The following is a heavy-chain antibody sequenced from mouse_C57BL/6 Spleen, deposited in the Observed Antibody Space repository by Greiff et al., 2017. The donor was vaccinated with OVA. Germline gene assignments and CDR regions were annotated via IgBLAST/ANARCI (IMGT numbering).Heavy chain of an antibody. CDR2: LYPGSGST. J-gene: IGHJ2*01. Sequence: VQLQQPGAELVKPGASVKMSCKASGYTFTSYWITWVKQRPGQGLEWIGDLYPGSGSTNYNEKFKSKATLAVDTSSSTAYMQLSSLPSEDSAVYYCARSYYGLDYWGQGTTLTVSS. CDR1: GYTFTSYW. D-gene: IGHD1-1*01. V-gene: IGHV1-55*01. CDR3: ARSYYGLDY.